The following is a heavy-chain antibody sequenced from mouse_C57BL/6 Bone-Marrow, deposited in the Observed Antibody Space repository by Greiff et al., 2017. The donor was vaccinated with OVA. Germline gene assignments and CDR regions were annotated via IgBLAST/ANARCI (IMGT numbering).Heavy chain of an antibody. CDR1: GYTFTDYY. CDR2: INPYNGGT. Sequence: EVQRVESGPVLVKPGASVKMSCKASGYTFTDYYMNWVKQSHGKSLEWIGVINPYNGGTSYNQKFKGKATLTVDKSSSTAYMELNSLTSEDSAVYYCARRAGTYYAMDYWGQGTSVTVSS. J-gene: IGHJ4*01. D-gene: IGHD3-3*01. V-gene: IGHV1-19*01. CDR3: ARRAGTYYAMDY.